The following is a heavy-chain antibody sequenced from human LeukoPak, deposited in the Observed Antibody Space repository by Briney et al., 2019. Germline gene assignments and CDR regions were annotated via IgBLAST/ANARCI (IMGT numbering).Heavy chain of an antibody. CDR3: ARGRVVRGVMAY. CDR1: GGSFSGYY. J-gene: IGHJ4*02. CDR2: INHSGST. Sequence: SETLSLTCAAYGGSFSGYYWSWIRRPPGKGLEWIGEINHSGSTNYNPSLKSRVTISVDTSKNQFSLKLSSVTAADTAVYYCARGRVVRGVMAYWGQGTLVTVSS. D-gene: IGHD3-10*01. V-gene: IGHV4-34*01.